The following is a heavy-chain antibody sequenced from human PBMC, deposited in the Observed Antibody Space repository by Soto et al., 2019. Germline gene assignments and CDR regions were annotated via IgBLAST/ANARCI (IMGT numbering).Heavy chain of an antibody. V-gene: IGHV4-59*01. Sequence: SETLSLTCTVSGGSISSYYWSWIRQPPGKGLEWIGYIYYSGSTNYNPSLKSRVTISVDTSKNQFSLKLSSVTAADTAVYYCARITITGDAFAIWGQGTMVTVSS. D-gene: IGHD3-3*01. CDR1: GGSISSYY. CDR2: IYYSGST. J-gene: IGHJ3*02. CDR3: ARITITGDAFAI.